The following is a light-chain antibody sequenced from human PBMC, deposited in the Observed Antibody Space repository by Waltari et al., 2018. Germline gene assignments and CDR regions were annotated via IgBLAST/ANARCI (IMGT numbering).Light chain of an antibody. Sequence: QSVLTQPPSASVTPGQRVSISCSGSNSNIGTNTVNWYQQLPGTAPKLLIYSNNNRPSGVPDRFSGSKSGTSASLAISGLQSEDEAEYYCAAWDDSLNGPVFGAGTKLTVL. V-gene: IGLV1-44*01. CDR1: NSNIGTNT. J-gene: IGLJ3*02. CDR2: SNN. CDR3: AAWDDSLNGPV.